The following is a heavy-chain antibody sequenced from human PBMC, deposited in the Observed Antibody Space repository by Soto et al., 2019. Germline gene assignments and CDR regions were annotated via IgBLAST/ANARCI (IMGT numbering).Heavy chain of an antibody. J-gene: IGHJ6*02. V-gene: IGHV4-34*01. D-gene: IGHD2-2*01. Sequence: QVQLQQWGAGLLKPSETLSLTCAVYGGSFSGYYWSWIRQPPGKGLEWIGEINHSGSINYNPSLKGRVTISVATSKNQFSLKLSSVTAADTAVYYCARGLSYCSSASCSAYYYYGMDVWGQGTTVTVSS. CDR2: INHSGSI. CDR1: GGSFSGYY. CDR3: ARGLSYCSSASCSAYYYYGMDV.